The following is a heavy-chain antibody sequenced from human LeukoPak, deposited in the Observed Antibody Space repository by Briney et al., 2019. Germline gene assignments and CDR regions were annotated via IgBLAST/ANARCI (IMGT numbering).Heavy chain of an antibody. J-gene: IGHJ4*02. CDR1: GFTFSSKS. V-gene: IGHV3-9*01. CDR3: IADTAGDLAF. CDR2: ILSNSAAI. Sequence: GGSLRLSCAASGFTFSSKSMNWVRQAPGKGLEWVSGILSNSAAIGYGDSVKGRFTISRDAATNSLYLQMNSLKIEDTALYYCIADTAGDLAFWGQGTLVIVSS. D-gene: IGHD3-16*01.